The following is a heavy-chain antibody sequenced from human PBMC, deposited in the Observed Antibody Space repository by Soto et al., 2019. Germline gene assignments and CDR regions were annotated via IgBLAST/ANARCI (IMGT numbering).Heavy chain of an antibody. V-gene: IGHV4-34*01. Sequence: SETLSLTCAVYGGSFSGYYWNWIRHPPGKGLEWIGEIDHSGYTNYYPSLKSRVSISVDTSKNQFSLRLTSVTAADTAVYYCARVRDGFDPWGQGTLVTVSS. J-gene: IGHJ5*02. CDR1: GGSFSGYY. CDR3: ARVRDGFDP. CDR2: IDHSGYT.